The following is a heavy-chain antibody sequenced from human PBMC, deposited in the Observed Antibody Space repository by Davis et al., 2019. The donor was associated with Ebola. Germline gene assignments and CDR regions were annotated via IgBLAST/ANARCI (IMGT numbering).Heavy chain of an antibody. CDR3: TTPGGQDSGYDVFDI. D-gene: IGHD5-12*01. CDR2: INPTGGRT. J-gene: IGHJ3*02. V-gene: IGHV1-46*03. CDR1: GYTFSDYY. Sequence: ASVKVSCKASGYTFSDYYMHWVRQAPGQGLEWMGMINPTGGRTIYAQRFQGRVTVTRDTSTTTVYMDLSSLRSEDTALYYCTTPGGQDSGYDVFDIWGQGTMVTVSS.